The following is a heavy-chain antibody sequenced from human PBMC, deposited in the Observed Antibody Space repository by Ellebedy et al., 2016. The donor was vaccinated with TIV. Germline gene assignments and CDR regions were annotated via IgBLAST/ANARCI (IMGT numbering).Heavy chain of an antibody. CDR2: INHSGST. CDR1: GGSFSGYY. J-gene: IGHJ6*02. V-gene: IGHV4-34*01. D-gene: IGHD4-11*01. CDR3: ASILQKNYYYYGMDV. Sequence: SETLSLXCAVYGGSFSGYYWSWIRQPPGKGLEWIGEINHSGSTNYNPSLKSRVTISVDTSKNQFSLKLSSVTAADTAVYYCASILQKNYYYYGMDVWGQGTTVTVSS.